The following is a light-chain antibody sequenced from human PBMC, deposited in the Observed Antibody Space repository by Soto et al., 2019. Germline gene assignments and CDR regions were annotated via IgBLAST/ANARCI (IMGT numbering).Light chain of an antibody. Sequence: QMTQSPSSPSASVGDRVTITCRASQNIRIYLNWFQQKPGKAPNLLIYGASSLQSGVPSRFSGSRSGTDFTLTINSLQPEDFAVYYCQQTYNSPLTFGQGTKVDI. CDR2: GAS. V-gene: IGKV1-39*01. CDR1: QNIRIY. CDR3: QQTYNSPLT. J-gene: IGKJ1*01.